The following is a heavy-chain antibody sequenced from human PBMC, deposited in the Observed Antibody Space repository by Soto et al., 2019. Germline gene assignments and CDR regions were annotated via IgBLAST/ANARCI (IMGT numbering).Heavy chain of an antibody. J-gene: IGHJ1*01. Sequence: QPGGSLRLSCAASGFTFSSYAMSWVRQAPGKGLEWVSAISGSGGSTYYADSVKGRFTISRDNSKNTLYLQMNSLRAEDTAVYYCAKDRSPNSSSWYGPEYFQHWGQGTLVTVSS. D-gene: IGHD6-13*01. V-gene: IGHV3-23*01. CDR2: ISGSGGST. CDR1: GFTFSSYA. CDR3: AKDRSPNSSSWYGPEYFQH.